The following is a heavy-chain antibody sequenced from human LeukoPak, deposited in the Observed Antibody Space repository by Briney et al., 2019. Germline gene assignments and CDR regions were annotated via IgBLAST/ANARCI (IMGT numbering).Heavy chain of an antibody. CDR1: GFTFSGYA. V-gene: IGHV3-23*01. J-gene: IGHJ4*02. CDR3: AKDGRGSHSSGSYFDC. D-gene: IGHD6-19*01. CDR2: VSGSSGDT. Sequence: AGGSLRLSCAASGFTFSGYAMTWVRLAPRRGREWVSSVSGSSGDTSYADSGKGRFSISRDNSKDSLYMQMNCLRTADKAVSFCAKDGRGSHSSGSYFDCWGQGTLVSVSS.